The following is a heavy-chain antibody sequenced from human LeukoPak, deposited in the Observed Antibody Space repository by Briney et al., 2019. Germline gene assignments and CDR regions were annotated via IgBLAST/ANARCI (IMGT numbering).Heavy chain of an antibody. V-gene: IGHV4-39*07. D-gene: IGHD3-3*01. CDR2: IFYSGST. Sequence: PSETLSLTCTVSGVSISTRNYYWGWIRQPPGKGLEWIGNIFYSGSTYYSPSFKSRVTISLDTSRNQFSLKVNSVTAADTAVYYCAKDSMGDFWSGYYDYYYYYMDVWGKGTTVTVSS. CDR1: GVSISTRNYY. CDR3: AKDSMGDFWSGYYDYYYYYMDV. J-gene: IGHJ6*03.